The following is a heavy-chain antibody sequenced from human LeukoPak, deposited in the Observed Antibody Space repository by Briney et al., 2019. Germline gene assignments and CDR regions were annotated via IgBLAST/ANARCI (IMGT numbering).Heavy chain of an antibody. V-gene: IGHV4-34*01. D-gene: IGHD2-2*02. J-gene: IGHJ6*02. CDR2: INHSGST. CDR3: ARGLPAAIRPYGMDV. Sequence: GSLRLSCAASGFTFSSYAMSWVRQPPGKGLEWIGEINHSGSTNCNPSLKSRVTISVDTSKNQFSLKLSSVTAADTAVYYCARGLPAAIRPYGMDVWGQGTTVTVSS. CDR1: GFTFSSYA.